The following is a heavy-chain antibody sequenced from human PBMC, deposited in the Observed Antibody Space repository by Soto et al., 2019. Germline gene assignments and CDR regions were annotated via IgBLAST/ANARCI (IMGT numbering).Heavy chain of an antibody. D-gene: IGHD3-16*01. CDR2: IWNDGSNK. CDR3: ARSRPYYFDY. CDR1: GFSFSTYG. V-gene: IGHV3-33*01. J-gene: IGHJ4*02. Sequence: PGGSLRLSCAASGFSFSTYGMHWARQAPGKGLEWVAVIWNDGSNKYYGDSVKGRFTISRDNSKDTLYLQMNSLRAEDTAVYYCARSRPYYFDYWGQGTLVTVSS.